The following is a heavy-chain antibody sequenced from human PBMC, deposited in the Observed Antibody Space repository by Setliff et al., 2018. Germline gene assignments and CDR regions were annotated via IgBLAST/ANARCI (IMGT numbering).Heavy chain of an antibody. CDR1: GGSFSGYY. CDR2: INHSGST. CDR3: ARGKVLYDYVWGSYRYEDYYYGMDV. J-gene: IGHJ6*02. V-gene: IGHV4-34*01. Sequence: SETLSLTCAVYGGSFSGYYWSRIRQPPGKGLEWIGEINHSGSTNYNPSLKSRVTISVDTSKNRFSLKLSSVTAADTAVYYCARGKVLYDYVWGSYRYEDYYYGMDVWGQGTTVTVSS. D-gene: IGHD3-16*02.